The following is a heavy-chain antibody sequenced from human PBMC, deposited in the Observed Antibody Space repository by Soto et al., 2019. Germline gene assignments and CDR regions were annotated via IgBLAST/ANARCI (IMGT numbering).Heavy chain of an antibody. D-gene: IGHD6-13*01. V-gene: IGHV4-31*03. CDR3: ARGGRSSSWYFPLNGFDP. J-gene: IGHJ5*02. CDR1: GGSISSGGYY. CDR2: IYYSGRT. Sequence: QVQLQESGPGLVKPSQTLSLTCTVSGGSISSGGYYWSWIRQHPGKGLEWIGYIYYSGRTYYNPSLKSRVTISVDTSKNQFSLKLSSVTAADTAVYYCARGGRSSSWYFPLNGFDPRGQGTLVTVSS.